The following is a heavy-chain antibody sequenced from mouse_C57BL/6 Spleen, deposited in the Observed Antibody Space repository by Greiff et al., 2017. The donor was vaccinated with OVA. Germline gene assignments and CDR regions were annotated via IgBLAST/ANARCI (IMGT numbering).Heavy chain of an antibody. V-gene: IGHV1-15*01. CDR3: TRRVTTVVASDV. D-gene: IGHD1-1*01. CDR2: IDPETGGT. CDR1: GSTFTDYE. Sequence: QVQLQQSGAELVRPGASVTLSCTASGSTFTDYELHWVKQTPVHGLEWIGAIDPETGGTAYNQKFKGKAILTADKSSSTAYMELRSLTSEDSAVYYCTRRVTTVVASDVWGTGTTVTVSS. J-gene: IGHJ1*03.